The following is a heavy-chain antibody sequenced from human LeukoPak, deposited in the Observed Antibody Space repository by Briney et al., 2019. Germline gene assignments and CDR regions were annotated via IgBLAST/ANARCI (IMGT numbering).Heavy chain of an antibody. V-gene: IGHV1-8*01. Sequence: ASVKVSCKASGYTFTSYDINWVRQATGQGLEWMGWMNPNSGNTGYAQKFQGRVTMTRNTSISTAYMELSSLRSEDTAVYYCARGRQQVPLWFGELLHYYYYMDVWGKGTTVTVSS. CDR2: MNPNSGNT. J-gene: IGHJ6*03. CDR1: GYTFTSYD. D-gene: IGHD3-10*01. CDR3: ARGRQQVPLWFGELLHYYYYMDV.